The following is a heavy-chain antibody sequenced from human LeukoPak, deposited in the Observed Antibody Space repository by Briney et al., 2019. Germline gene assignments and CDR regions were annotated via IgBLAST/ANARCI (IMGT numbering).Heavy chain of an antibody. CDR1: GFTFSNYG. D-gene: IGHD3-22*01. CDR2: IWYGESNK. J-gene: IGHJ5*02. CDR3: ATTYYYDSSGYSP. Sequence: PGGSLRLSCAASGFTFSNYGMDRVRQAPGKGLEWVAVIWYGESNKYYADSVKGRFTISRDNSKNTLYLQMNSLRAEDTAVYYCATTYYYDSSGYSPWGQGTLVTVSS. V-gene: IGHV3-33*08.